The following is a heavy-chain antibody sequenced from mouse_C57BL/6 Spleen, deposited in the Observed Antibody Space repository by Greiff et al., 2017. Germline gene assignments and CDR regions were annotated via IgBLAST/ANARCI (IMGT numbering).Heavy chain of an antibody. V-gene: IGHV5-9-1*02. J-gene: IGHJ4*01. CDR1: GFTFSSYA. CDR2: ISSGGDYI. CDR3: TRIYYGYDENAMDY. D-gene: IGHD2-2*01. Sequence: EVKLMESGEGLVKPGGSLKLSCAASGFTFSSYAMSWVRQTPEKRLEWVAYISSGGDYIYYADTVKGRFTISRDNARNTLYLQMSSLKSEDTAMYYCTRIYYGYDENAMDYWGQGTSVTVSS.